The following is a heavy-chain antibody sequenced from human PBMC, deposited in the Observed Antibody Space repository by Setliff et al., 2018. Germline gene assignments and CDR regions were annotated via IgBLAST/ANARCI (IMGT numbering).Heavy chain of an antibody. CDR3: AKVPITKVYFYMDV. J-gene: IGHJ6*03. CDR1: GGSISSDY. Sequence: KPSETLSLTCTVSGGSISSDYWSWIRQSPGKGLEWIGYIDTSGSTDYNPSLKSRVTISVDTSKNQLSLKLSSVTAADTAVYYCAKVPITKVYFYMDVWGKGTTVTVSS. CDR2: IDTSGST. V-gene: IGHV4-4*08. D-gene: IGHD3-10*01.